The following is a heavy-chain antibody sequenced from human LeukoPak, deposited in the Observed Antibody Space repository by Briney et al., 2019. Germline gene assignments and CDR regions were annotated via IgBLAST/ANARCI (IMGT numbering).Heavy chain of an antibody. V-gene: IGHV1-18*01. Sequence: ASVTVSCKASGYTFTTYGITWVRQAPGQGLEWMGWISTYNGNTNYAQKFQGGVTMTRDTSISTAYMELSRLRSDDTAVYYCAREYYDILTGYYHYWYFDLWGRGTLVTVSS. CDR3: AREYYDILTGYYHYWYFDL. J-gene: IGHJ2*01. CDR2: ISTYNGNT. D-gene: IGHD3-9*01. CDR1: GYTFTTYG.